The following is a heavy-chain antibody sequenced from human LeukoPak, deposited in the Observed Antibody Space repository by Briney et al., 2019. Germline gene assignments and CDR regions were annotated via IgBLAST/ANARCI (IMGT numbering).Heavy chain of an antibody. D-gene: IGHD6-13*01. CDR2: IKQDESDK. CDR3: ARKTLVGSYFDY. V-gene: IGHV3-7*03. CDR1: GFTFSANW. Sequence: PGGSLRLSCAASGFTFSANWMSWVRQAPGKGQEWVANIKQDESDKSYVDSGKGRFTISRDNAKNSLYLQMNSLRAEATAVYYSARKTLVGSYFDYWGQGTPVTVSS. J-gene: IGHJ4*02.